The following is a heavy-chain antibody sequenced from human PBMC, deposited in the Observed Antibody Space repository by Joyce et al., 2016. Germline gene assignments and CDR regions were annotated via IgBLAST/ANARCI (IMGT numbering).Heavy chain of an antibody. CDR3: AKRGEVIATSAFDY. CDR2: IGGSGFST. J-gene: IGHJ4*02. V-gene: IGHV3-23*01. D-gene: IGHD1-26*01. Sequence: EVQLLESGGGLVQPGGSLRLSCAASGFTFSSYAMSWVRQAPGKGLEWFSAIGGSGFSTYYAESVKGRFTISRDNSKNTLYLQMSSLRAEDTAVYYCAKRGEVIATSAFDYWGQGTLVTVSS. CDR1: GFTFSSYA.